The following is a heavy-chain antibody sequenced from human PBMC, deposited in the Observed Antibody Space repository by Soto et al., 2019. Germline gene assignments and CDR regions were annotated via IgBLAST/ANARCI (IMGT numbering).Heavy chain of an antibody. Sequence: EVQLVESGGGLVKPGGSLRLSCAASGFTFTSHTINWVRQAPGKGLEWVSSVSSSSTYIYYADSVKGRFTISRDNAKNSVYLEMSSLSAEDTAVYDCARGIEWLVGGMDVWGQGTTVTVSS. V-gene: IGHV3-21*02. D-gene: IGHD3-3*01. J-gene: IGHJ6*02. CDR2: VSSSSTYI. CDR3: ARGIEWLVGGMDV. CDR1: GFTFTSHT.